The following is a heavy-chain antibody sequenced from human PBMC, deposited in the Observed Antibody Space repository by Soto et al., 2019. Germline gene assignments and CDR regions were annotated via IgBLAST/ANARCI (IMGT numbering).Heavy chain of an antibody. CDR2: ISSSSSYI. V-gene: IGHV3-21*01. Sequence: EVQLVESGGGLVKPGGSLRLSCAASGFTFSSYSMNWVRQAPGKGLEWVSSISSSSSYIYYADSVKGRFTISRDNAKNSLYLQMNSPRAEDTAVYYCARDGSDYYDIYYYYGMDVWGQGTTVTVSS. CDR1: GFTFSSYS. J-gene: IGHJ6*02. CDR3: ARDGSDYYDIYYYYGMDV. D-gene: IGHD3-22*01.